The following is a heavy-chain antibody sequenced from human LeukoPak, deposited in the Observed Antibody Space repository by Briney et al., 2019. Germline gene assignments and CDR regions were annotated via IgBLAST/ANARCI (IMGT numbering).Heavy chain of an antibody. Sequence: GESLRISCKGSGYSFTSYWIGWVRQMPGKGLEWMGRIDPSDSYTNYSPSFKGHVTVSADKSISTAFLQWSSLKASDTATYYCARIPRDNGDYPFRFDYRGQGTLVTVS. J-gene: IGHJ4*02. CDR3: ARIPRDNGDYPFRFDY. CDR1: GYSFTSYW. CDR2: IDPSDSYT. D-gene: IGHD4-17*01. V-gene: IGHV5-10-1*01.